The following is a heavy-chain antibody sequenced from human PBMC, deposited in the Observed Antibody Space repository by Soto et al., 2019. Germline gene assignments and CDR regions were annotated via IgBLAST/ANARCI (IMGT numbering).Heavy chain of an antibody. Sequence: GGSLRLSCAASGFTFSSYGMHWVRQAPGKGLEWVAVIWYDGSNKYCADSVKGRFTISRDNSKNTLYLQMNSLRAEDTAVYYCARELGSGSLFRSYYYYYYGMDVWGQGTTVTVSS. D-gene: IGHD3-10*01. CDR2: IWYDGSNK. CDR1: GFTFSSYG. J-gene: IGHJ6*02. CDR3: ARELGSGSLFRSYYYYYYGMDV. V-gene: IGHV3-33*01.